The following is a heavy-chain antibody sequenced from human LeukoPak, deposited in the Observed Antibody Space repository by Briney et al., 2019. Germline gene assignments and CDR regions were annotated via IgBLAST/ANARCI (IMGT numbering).Heavy chain of an antibody. CDR3: AKDDIEAFGTGYMDV. J-gene: IGHJ6*03. V-gene: IGHV3-48*01. CDR2: ISSSSSTI. CDR1: GFTFSSYS. D-gene: IGHD3-10*01. Sequence: PGGSLRLSCAASGFTFSSYSMNCVRHAPGKGLEWVSYISSSSSTIYYADSVKGRFTISRDNAKNTLYLQMHGLRADDTAVYYCAKDDIEAFGTGYMDVWGKGTTVTVSS.